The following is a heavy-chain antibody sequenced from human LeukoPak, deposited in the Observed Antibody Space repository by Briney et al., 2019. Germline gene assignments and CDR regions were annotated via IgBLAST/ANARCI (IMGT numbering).Heavy chain of an antibody. D-gene: IGHD2-15*01. CDR1: GASISSYY. Sequence: SETLSLTCSISGASISSYYWSWIRQPPGKGLEWIGYIYNNESTNYNPSLKSRVFISGDTSKNQFSLKLSSVTAADTAVYYCAREGYSRYFDLWGRGTLVTVSS. CDR3: AREGYSRYFDL. CDR2: IYNNEST. V-gene: IGHV4-59*01. J-gene: IGHJ2*01.